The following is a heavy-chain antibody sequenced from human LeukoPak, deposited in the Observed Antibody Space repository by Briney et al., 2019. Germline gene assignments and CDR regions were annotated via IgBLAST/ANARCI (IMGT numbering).Heavy chain of an antibody. CDR2: ISSSSSYI. D-gene: IGHD3-10*01. J-gene: IGHJ4*02. CDR3: VRDRHYIGNREVRFPY. Sequence: PGGSLRLSCAASGFTFSSYSMNWVRQAPGKGLEWVSSISSSSSYIYYADSVRGRFTISRDNAKNSLDLQMNSLRVEDTAVYYCVRDRHYIGNREVRFPYWGQGALVTVSS. CDR1: GFTFSSYS. V-gene: IGHV3-21*06.